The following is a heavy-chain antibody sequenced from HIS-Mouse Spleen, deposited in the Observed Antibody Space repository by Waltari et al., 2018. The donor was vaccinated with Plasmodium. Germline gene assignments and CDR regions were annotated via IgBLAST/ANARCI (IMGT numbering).Heavy chain of an antibody. CDR2: ISSSSSTI. CDR3: ARVNSGSYYWFDP. CDR1: GFTFSSYS. V-gene: IGHV3-48*01. Sequence: EVQLVESGGGLVQPGGSLSLSCAASGFTFSSYSRNWVRQAPGKGLEWVSYISSSSSTIYYADSVKGRFTISRDNAKNSLYLQMNSLRAEDTAVYYCARVNSGSYYWFDPWGQGTLVTVSS. D-gene: IGHD1-26*01. J-gene: IGHJ5*02.